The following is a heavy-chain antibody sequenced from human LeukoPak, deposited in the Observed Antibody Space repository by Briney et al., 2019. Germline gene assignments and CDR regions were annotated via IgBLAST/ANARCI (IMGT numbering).Heavy chain of an antibody. CDR2: IRSKANNYAT. CDR3: TRRTLYGSGNIDAFDI. J-gene: IGHJ3*02. CDR1: GFTFSGSA. D-gene: IGHD3-10*01. V-gene: IGHV3-73*01. Sequence: PGGSLRLSCAASGFTFSGSAMHWVRQASGKGLEWVGRIRSKANNYATAYAASVKGRFTISRDDSRNTAYLQVNSLKTEDTAVYYCTRRTLYGSGNIDAFDIWGQGTMVTVSS.